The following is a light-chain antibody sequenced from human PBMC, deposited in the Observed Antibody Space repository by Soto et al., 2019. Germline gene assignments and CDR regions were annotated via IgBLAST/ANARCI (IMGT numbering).Light chain of an antibody. CDR3: AAWDDSLNGVV. V-gene: IGLV1-44*01. CDR2: SNN. J-gene: IGLJ2*01. CDR1: SSNIGSHT. Sequence: QSVLTQPPSASGTPGQRVTISCSGSSSNIGSHTVHWYQHLPGTAPKLLIYSNNQRPSGVPDRFSGSKSGTSASLAISGLQSEDEADYYCAAWDDSLNGVVFGGGTQLTVL.